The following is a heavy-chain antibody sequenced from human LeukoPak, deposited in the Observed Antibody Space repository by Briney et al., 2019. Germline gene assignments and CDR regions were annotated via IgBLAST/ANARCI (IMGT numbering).Heavy chain of an antibody. CDR2: FSGSGGST. Sequence: GGSLRLSCAASGFTFSSYAMSWVRQAPGKGLEWVSAFSGSGGSTYYADSVRGRFTISRDNSKNTLYLQMNSLRAEDTAVYYCAKSGRDTVVIVYYYYYGMDVWGQGTTVTVSS. J-gene: IGHJ6*02. V-gene: IGHV3-23*01. CDR3: AKSGRDTVVIVYYYYYGMDV. D-gene: IGHD4-23*01. CDR1: GFTFSSYA.